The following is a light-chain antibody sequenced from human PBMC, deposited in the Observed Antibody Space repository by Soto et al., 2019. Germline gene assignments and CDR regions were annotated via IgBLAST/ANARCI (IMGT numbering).Light chain of an antibody. CDR3: QQYENYWT. V-gene: IGKV1-39*01. Sequence: DIQMTQSPSSLSASVGDRVTITCRASQSISSYLNWYHQKPGKAPKLLIYAASSLQSGVPSRFSGSGSGTDFTLTISNLQPDDFATYYCQQYENYWTFGQGTKVEIK. CDR1: QSISSY. J-gene: IGKJ1*01. CDR2: AAS.